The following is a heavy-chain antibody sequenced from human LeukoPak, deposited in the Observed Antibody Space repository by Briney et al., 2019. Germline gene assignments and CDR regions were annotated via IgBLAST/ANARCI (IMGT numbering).Heavy chain of an antibody. Sequence: GGSLRLSCSASGFTFSSYAMHWVRQAPGKGLEYVSAISSNGGSTYYADSVKGRFTISRDNSKNTLYLQMSSLRAEDTAVYYCARDRGSGSYDYQYYFDYWGQGTLVTVSS. J-gene: IGHJ4*02. CDR1: GFTFSSYA. V-gene: IGHV3-64D*06. D-gene: IGHD1-26*01. CDR3: ARDRGSGSYDYQYYFDY. CDR2: ISSNGGST.